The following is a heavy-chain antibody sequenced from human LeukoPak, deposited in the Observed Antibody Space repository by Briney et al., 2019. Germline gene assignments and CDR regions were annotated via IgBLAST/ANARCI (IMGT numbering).Heavy chain of an antibody. CDR1: GGSLRGYY. V-gene: IGHV4-59*01. CDR2: IYYSGGA. J-gene: IGHJ3*02. Sequence: SETLSLTCAVYGGSLRGYYRRSIRQPPRKRLGRSGDIYYSGGANYIPSLQSRVTVSVDTSKNRFSLQLSSVTAADTAVYFCARARNYYDSSDYYYEGDAFDIWGQGTMVTVSS. CDR3: ARARNYYDSSDYYYEGDAFDI. D-gene: IGHD3-22*01.